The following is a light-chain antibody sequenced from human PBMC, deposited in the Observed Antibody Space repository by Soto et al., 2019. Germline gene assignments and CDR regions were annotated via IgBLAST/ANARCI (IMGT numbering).Light chain of an antibody. CDR1: QSVSSN. V-gene: IGKV3-11*01. CDR3: QQRSNWPIT. J-gene: IGKJ5*01. CDR2: DAS. Sequence: IAMTHSPATLSVYEGERAPLSCRASQSVSSNLAWYQQKPGQAPRLLIYDASNRATGIPARFSGSGSGTDFTLTISSLEPEDFAVYYCQQRSNWPITFGQGTLLEVK.